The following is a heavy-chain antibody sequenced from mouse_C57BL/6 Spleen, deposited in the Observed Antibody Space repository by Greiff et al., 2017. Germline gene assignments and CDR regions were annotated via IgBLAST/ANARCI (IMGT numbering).Heavy chain of an antibody. J-gene: IGHJ1*03. CDR3: AREGVYPVYFDV. CDR1: GYAFSSSW. CDR2: IYPGDGDT. V-gene: IGHV1-82*01. Sequence: QVQLQQSGPELVKPGASVKISCKASGYAFSSSWMNWVKQRPGKGLEWIGRIYPGDGDTNYNGKFKGKATLTADKSSSTAYMQLSSLTYEDSAVYFYAREGVYPVYFDVWGTGTTVTVSS.